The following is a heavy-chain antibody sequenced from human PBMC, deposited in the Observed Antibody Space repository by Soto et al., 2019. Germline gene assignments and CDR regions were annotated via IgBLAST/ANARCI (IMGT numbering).Heavy chain of an antibody. CDR1: GGSISSGGYY. Sequence: SETLSLTCTVSGGSISSGGYYWSWIRQHPGKGLEWIGYIYYSGSTYYNPSLKSRVTISVDTSKNQFSLKLSSVTAADTAVYYCARGGSGYCSSTSCQVRNYYYYYMDVRGKGTTVTVS. V-gene: IGHV4-31*03. J-gene: IGHJ6*03. CDR2: IYYSGST. D-gene: IGHD2-2*01. CDR3: ARGGSGYCSSTSCQVRNYYYYYMDV.